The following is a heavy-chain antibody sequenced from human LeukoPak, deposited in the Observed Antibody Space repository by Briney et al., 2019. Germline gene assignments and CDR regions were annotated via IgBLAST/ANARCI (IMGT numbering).Heavy chain of an antibody. D-gene: IGHD6-6*01. CDR1: GGSMSSYY. V-gene: IGHV4-59*01. J-gene: IGHJ6*02. CDR2: IYYSGST. CDR3: AREGTARYYHGMDV. Sequence: PSETLSLTCTVSGGSMSSYYWSWIRQPPGKGLEWIGYIYYSGSTNYNPSLKRRVTISVDTSKNQFSLRVSSVTAADTAVYYCAREGTARYYHGMDVWGQGITVTVSS.